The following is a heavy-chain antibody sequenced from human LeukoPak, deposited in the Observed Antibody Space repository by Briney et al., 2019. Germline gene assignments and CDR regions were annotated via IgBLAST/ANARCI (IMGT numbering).Heavy chain of an antibody. J-gene: IGHJ6*02. Sequence: ASVKASCKVSGYTLTELSMHWVRQAPGKGLEWMGGFDPEDGETIYAQKFQGRVTMTEDTSTDTAYMELSSLRSEDTAVYYCATDRGYYYYYGMDVWGQGTTVTVSS. CDR1: GYTLTELS. V-gene: IGHV1-24*01. CDR3: ATDRGYYYYYGMDV. CDR2: FDPEDGET.